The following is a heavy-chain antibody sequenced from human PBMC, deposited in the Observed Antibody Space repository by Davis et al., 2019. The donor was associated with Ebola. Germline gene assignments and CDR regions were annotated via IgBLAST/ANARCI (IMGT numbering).Heavy chain of an antibody. D-gene: IGHD2-2*03. V-gene: IGHV3-21*01. CDR3: ARVGYCSSTSCSPFDY. J-gene: IGHJ4*02. CDR1: GFTFSSYS. CDR2: ISSSSYI. Sequence: GESLKISCAASGFTFSSYSMNWVRQAPGKGLEWVSSISSSSYIYYADSVKGRFTISRDNAKNSLYLQMNSLRAEDTAVYYCARVGYCSSTSCSPFDYWGQGTLVTVSS.